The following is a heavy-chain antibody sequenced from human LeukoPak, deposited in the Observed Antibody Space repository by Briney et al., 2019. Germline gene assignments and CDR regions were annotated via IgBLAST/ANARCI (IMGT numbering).Heavy chain of an antibody. CDR3: ARGPTLTYDAFDI. CDR1: GGSFSGYY. Sequence: PSETLSLTCAVYGGSFSGYYWSWIRQPPGKGLEWIGEINHSGSTNYNPSLKSRVTISVDTSKNQFSLKLSSVTAADTAVYYCARGPTLTYDAFDIWGQGTMVTVSS. CDR2: INHSGST. J-gene: IGHJ3*02. D-gene: IGHD4/OR15-4a*01. V-gene: IGHV4-34*01.